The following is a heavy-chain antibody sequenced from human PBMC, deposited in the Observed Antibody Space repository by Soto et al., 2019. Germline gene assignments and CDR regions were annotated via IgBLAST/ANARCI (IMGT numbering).Heavy chain of an antibody. J-gene: IGHJ5*02. CDR1: GFTFSTYA. D-gene: IGHD3-3*01. CDR2: ISGSGGST. CDR3: AKRPRATVFGVSGNRFDP. V-gene: IGHV3-23*01. Sequence: EVQLLESGGGLVQPGGSLRLSCTASGFTFSTYAMTWVRQAPGKGLEWVSGISGSGGSTYYADSVKGRFTISRDNAKNTLYMQMTSLRAEDTAVYYRAKRPRATVFGVSGNRFDPWGQGTLVTVSS.